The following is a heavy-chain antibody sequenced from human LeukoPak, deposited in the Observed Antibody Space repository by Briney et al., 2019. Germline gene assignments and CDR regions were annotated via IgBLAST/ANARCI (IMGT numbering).Heavy chain of an antibody. V-gene: IGHV7-4-1*02. D-gene: IGHD5-18*01. Sequence: ASVKVSCKASGYTFTSYGISWMRQAPGQGLEWMGWINTNTGNPMYAQGFTGRYVFSLDTSVSTAYLQISGLKADDTAVYYCGRDPKLGIRGYTYGYIDYWGQGTVVTVSS. CDR2: INTNTGNP. J-gene: IGHJ4*02. CDR3: GRDPKLGIRGYTYGYIDY. CDR1: GYTFTSYG.